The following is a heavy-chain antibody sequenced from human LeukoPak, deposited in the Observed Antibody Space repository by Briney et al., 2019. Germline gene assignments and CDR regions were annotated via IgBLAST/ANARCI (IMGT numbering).Heavy chain of an antibody. D-gene: IGHD3-3*01. Sequence: SVKVSCKASGGTFSSYTISLVRQAPGQGLECMGRIIPILGIANYAQKLQGRVTITADKSTSTAYMELSSLRSEDTAVYYCARGSGGYYTSGTYYYYIDVWGKGTTVTVSS. J-gene: IGHJ6*03. CDR1: GGTFSSYT. CDR2: IIPILGIA. V-gene: IGHV1-69*02. CDR3: ARGSGGYYTSGTYYYYIDV.